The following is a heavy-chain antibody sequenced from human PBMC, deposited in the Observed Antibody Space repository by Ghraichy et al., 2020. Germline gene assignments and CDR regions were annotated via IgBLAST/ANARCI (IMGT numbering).Heavy chain of an antibody. CDR1: GFTFSSYS. V-gene: IGHV3-21*01. Sequence: GGSLRLSCAASGFTFSSYSMNWVRQAPGKGLEWVSSISSSSSYIYYADSVKGRFTISRDNAKNSLYLQMNSLRAEDTAVYYFAREHRRDYGMDVWGQGTTVTVSS. CDR3: AREHRRDYGMDV. J-gene: IGHJ6*02. CDR2: ISSSSSYI.